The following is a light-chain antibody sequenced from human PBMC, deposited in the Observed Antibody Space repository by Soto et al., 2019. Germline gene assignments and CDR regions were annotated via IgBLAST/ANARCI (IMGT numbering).Light chain of an antibody. Sequence: QSALTPPPSASGSPGQSVTISCTGSSSDVGVYNYVSWYKQHPGKAPKLVIYEVTRRPSDVPDRFSGSKSGNTASLTVSGLQTEDEADYFCSSSAGSSTLFGGGTKLTVL. CDR2: EVT. CDR3: SSSAGSSTL. V-gene: IGLV2-8*01. J-gene: IGLJ2*01. CDR1: SSDVGVYNY.